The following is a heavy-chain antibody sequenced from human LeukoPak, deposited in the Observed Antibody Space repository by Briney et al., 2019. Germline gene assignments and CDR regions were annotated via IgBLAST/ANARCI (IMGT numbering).Heavy chain of an antibody. Sequence: PSETLSLTCSVYGDSISSSSYYWGWIRQPPGKGLDWIGSIYFSGSTYYNPSLKSRVTISVDTSRNQFSLRLSSVTAADTAVYYCARPPSYGGNDYWGQGTLVTVSS. CDR3: ARPPSYGGNDY. J-gene: IGHJ4*02. CDR2: IYFSGST. V-gene: IGHV4-39*01. D-gene: IGHD4-23*01. CDR1: GDSISSSSYY.